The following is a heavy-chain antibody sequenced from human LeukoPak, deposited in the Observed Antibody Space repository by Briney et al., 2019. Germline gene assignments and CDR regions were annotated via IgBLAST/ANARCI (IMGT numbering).Heavy chain of an antibody. CDR2: ISGSGGST. Sequence: GGTLRLSCAASGFTFSSYGMHWVRQAPGKGLEWVSAISGSGGSTYYADSVKGRFTISRDNSKNTLYLQMNSLRAEDTAVYYCAKWEGNGDYGTGYYYYYMDVWGKGTTVTVSS. J-gene: IGHJ6*03. CDR3: AKWEGNGDYGTGYYYYYMDV. V-gene: IGHV3-23*01. D-gene: IGHD4-17*01. CDR1: GFTFSSYG.